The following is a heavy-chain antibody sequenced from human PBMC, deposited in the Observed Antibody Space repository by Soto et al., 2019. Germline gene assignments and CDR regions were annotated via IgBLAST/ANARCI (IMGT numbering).Heavy chain of an antibody. CDR3: ARTPGRHYYYYYYMDV. CDR2: ISSSGSTI. Sequence: GGSLRLSCAASGFTFSNAWMNWVRQAPGKGLEWVSYISSSGSTIYYADSVKGRFTISRDNAKNSLYLQMNSLRAEDTAVYYCARTPGRHYYYYYYMDVWGKGTTVTVSS. CDR1: GFTFSNAW. J-gene: IGHJ6*03. V-gene: IGHV3-11*01.